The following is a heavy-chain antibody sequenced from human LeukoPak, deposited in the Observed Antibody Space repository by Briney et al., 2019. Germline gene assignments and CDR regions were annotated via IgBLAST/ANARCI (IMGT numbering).Heavy chain of an antibody. J-gene: IGHJ4*02. Sequence: GGSLRLSCAASGFTFSNYAMSWVRQAPGKGLEWVSGISGSGGSTDYADSVKGRFTISRDNSKNALYLQMNSLRAEDTAVYYCAKGYCSSTSCPCDYWGQGTLVTVSS. V-gene: IGHV3-23*01. CDR2: ISGSGGST. CDR3: AKGYCSSTSCPCDY. D-gene: IGHD2-2*01. CDR1: GFTFSNYA.